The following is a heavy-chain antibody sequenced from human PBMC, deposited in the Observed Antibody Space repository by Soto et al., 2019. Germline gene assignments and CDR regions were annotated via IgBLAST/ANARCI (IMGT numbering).Heavy chain of an antibody. D-gene: IGHD4-17*01. Sequence: LSLTCTVSGGSISSYYWSWIRQPAGKGLEWIGRIYTSGSTNYNPSLKSRVTMSVDTSKNQFSLKLSSVTAADTAVYYCASVTTSRGYYYYGMDVWGQGTTVTVSS. J-gene: IGHJ6*02. CDR1: GGSISSYY. CDR3: ASVTTSRGYYYYGMDV. CDR2: IYTSGST. V-gene: IGHV4-4*07.